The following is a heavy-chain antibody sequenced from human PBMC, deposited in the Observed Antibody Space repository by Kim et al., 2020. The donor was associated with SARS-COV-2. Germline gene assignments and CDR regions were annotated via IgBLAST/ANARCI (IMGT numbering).Heavy chain of an antibody. CDR3: ARAPLYYYGSGSYYSYYYYGMDV. CDR2: IYYSGST. CDR1: GGSISSYY. V-gene: IGHV4-59*01. Sequence: SETLSLTCTVSGGSISSYYWSWIRQPPGKGLEWIGYIYYSGSTNYNPSLKSRVTISVDTSKNQFSLKLSSVTAADTAVYYCARAPLYYYGSGSYYSYYYYGMDVWGQGTTVTVSS. J-gene: IGHJ6*02. D-gene: IGHD3-10*01.